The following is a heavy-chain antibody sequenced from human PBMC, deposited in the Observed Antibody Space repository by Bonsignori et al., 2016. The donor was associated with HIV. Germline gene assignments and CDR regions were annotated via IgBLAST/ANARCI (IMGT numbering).Heavy chain of an antibody. Sequence: EVQLVESGGGLVQPGGSLRLSCVASGLPFSGAWMHWVRQDPGKGPVWVSLINGDGTSIKYADSVKGRFTISRDNAKNTLYLQMNSLRAEDTAVYYCTRGINYAMDVWGQGTTVTVSS. D-gene: IGHD5-24*01. V-gene: IGHV3-74*01. J-gene: IGHJ6*02. CDR2: INGDGTSI. CDR1: GLPFSGAW. CDR3: TRGINYAMDV.